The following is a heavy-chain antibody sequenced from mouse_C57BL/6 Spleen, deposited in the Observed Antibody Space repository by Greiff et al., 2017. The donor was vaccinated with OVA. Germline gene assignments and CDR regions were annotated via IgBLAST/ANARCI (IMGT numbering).Heavy chain of an antibody. D-gene: IGHD2-4*01. CDR2: IYPGDGDT. CDR1: GYAFSSYW. J-gene: IGHJ3*01. CDR3: ARSDYDLWFAD. V-gene: IGHV1-80*01. Sequence: QVQLQQSGAGLVQPGASVKISCKASGYAFSSYWMNWVKQRPGKGLEWLGQIYPGDGDTNYNGKFKGKATLTADKSSSTAYMQLSALTSEDSAVYFCARSDYDLWFADWGKGTLVTVAA.